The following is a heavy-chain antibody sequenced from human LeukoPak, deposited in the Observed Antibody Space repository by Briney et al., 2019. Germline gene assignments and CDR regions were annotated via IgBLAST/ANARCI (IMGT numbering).Heavy chain of an antibody. CDR2: INHSGST. Sequence: PSETASLTCAVYGGSFSGYYWSWLRQPPGKGLEWIGEINHSGSTNYNPSLKSRVTISVDTSKNQFSLKLSSVTAADTAVYYCARIVVVPAAILRSDWFDPWGQGTLVTVSS. CDR1: GGSFSGYY. V-gene: IGHV4-34*01. J-gene: IGHJ5*02. D-gene: IGHD2-2*02. CDR3: ARIVVVPAAILRSDWFDP.